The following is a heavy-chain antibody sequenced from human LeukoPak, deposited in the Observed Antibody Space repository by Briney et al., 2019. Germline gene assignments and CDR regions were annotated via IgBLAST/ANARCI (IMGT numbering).Heavy chain of an antibody. CDR1: GGSISSGGHY. CDR3: ARGAFNYYDTIGYSNDAFDI. Sequence: SETLSLTCTVSGGSISSGGHYWSWIRQHPGKGLEWIAYISYSGSTYYNPSLKSRIIISVDTSKNRFSLKLSSVTAADTAVYFCARGAFNYYDTIGYSNDAFDIWGQGTMATVSS. CDR2: ISYSGST. D-gene: IGHD3-22*01. J-gene: IGHJ3*02. V-gene: IGHV4-31*03.